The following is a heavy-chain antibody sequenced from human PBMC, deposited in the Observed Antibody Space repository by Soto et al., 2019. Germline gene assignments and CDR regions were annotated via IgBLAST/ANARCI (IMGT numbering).Heavy chain of an antibody. CDR1: GGTPSNSA. CDR3: AGGRIVVVGSRAYYGMDV. D-gene: IGHD3-22*01. Sequence: QVHLLLQSGAEVKKPGSSVKVSCKASGGTPSNSAISWVRQAPGQGLEWMGGIIPVFGLVKYAQNFQGRVTITADESTNPAYTELNSLRPEDTAVYYCAGGRIVVVGSRAYYGMDVWGQGTTVTVSS. CDR2: IIPVFGLV. J-gene: IGHJ6*02. V-gene: IGHV1-69*01.